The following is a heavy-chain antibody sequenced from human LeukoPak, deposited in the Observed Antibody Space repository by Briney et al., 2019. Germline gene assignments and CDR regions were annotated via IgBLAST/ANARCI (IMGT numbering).Heavy chain of an antibody. CDR2: IYTSGST. CDR3: ARDSYGYFIYYYYYMDV. V-gene: IGHV4-61*02. Sequence: PSETLSLTCTVSGGSISSGSYYWSWIRQPAGKGLEWIGRIYTSGSTNYNPSLKSRVTISVDTSKNQFSLKLSSVTAADTAVYYCARDSYGYFIYYYYYMDVWGKGTTVTVSS. CDR1: GGSISSGSYY. J-gene: IGHJ6*03. D-gene: IGHD4-17*01.